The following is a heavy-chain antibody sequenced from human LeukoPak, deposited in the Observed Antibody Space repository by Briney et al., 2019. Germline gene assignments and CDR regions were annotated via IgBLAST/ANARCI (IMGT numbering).Heavy chain of an antibody. V-gene: IGHV3-30*18. CDR2: ISYDGSNK. J-gene: IGHJ4*02. CDR3: ANEGELFGYYYDSSGYFYSY. D-gene: IGHD3-22*01. Sequence: GGSLRLSCAASGFTFSSYGMHWVRQAPGKGLEWVAVISYDGSNKYYADSVKGRFTISRDNSKNTLYLQMNSLRAEDTAVYYCANEGELFGYYYDSSGYFYSYWGQGTLVTVSS. CDR1: GFTFSSYG.